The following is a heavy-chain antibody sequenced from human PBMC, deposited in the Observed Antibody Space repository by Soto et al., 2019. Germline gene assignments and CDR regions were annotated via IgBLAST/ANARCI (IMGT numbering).Heavy chain of an antibody. CDR3: ARDKGIYDFPYYMDV. CDR1: GYTFTSYY. J-gene: IGHJ6*03. CDR2: INPSGGST. Sequence: ASVKVSCKASGYTFTSYYMHWVRQAPGQGLEWMGIINPSGGSTSYAQKFQGRVTMTRDTSTSTVYMEMSSLRSEDTAVYYCARDKGIYDFPYYMDVWGKXTTVTVSS. V-gene: IGHV1-46*03. D-gene: IGHD3-3*01.